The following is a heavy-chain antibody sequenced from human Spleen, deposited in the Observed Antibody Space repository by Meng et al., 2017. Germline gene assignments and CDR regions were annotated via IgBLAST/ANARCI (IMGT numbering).Heavy chain of an antibody. J-gene: IGHJ6*02. CDR2: IYHSGST. D-gene: IGHD3-22*01. CDR1: GYSISSGYY. Sequence: SETLSLTCTVSGYSISSGYYWGWIRQPPGKGLEWIGSIYHSGSTYYNPSLKSRVTISVDTSKNQFSLKLSSVTAADTAVYYCARDSGRSIIVSHYGMDVWGQGTTVTVSS. CDR3: ARDSGRSIIVSHYGMDV. V-gene: IGHV4-38-2*02.